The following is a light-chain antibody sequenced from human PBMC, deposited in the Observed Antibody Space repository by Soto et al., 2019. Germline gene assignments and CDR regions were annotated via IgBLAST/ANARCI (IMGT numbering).Light chain of an antibody. Sequence: ESVLTQSPGTLSLSPGERATLSCRASQSVSSNSLAWYQQKPGQAPRLLIYGASSRATGIPDRFSGSGSGTDFTLTISRLEPEDFAVYYCQQCGSSPLTFGGGTKVEIK. CDR2: GAS. CDR1: QSVSSNS. V-gene: IGKV3-20*01. CDR3: QQCGSSPLT. J-gene: IGKJ4*01.